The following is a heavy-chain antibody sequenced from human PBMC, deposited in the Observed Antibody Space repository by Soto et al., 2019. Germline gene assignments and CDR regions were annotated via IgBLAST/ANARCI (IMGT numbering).Heavy chain of an antibody. Sequence: PSETLSLTCTVSGGSISSSSYYWGWIRQPPGKGLEWIGSIYYSGSTYYNPSLKSRVTISVDTPKNQFSLKLSSVTAADTAVYCCARPLLSAFDYWGEGSLVTVSS. D-gene: IGHD2-8*02. J-gene: IGHJ4*02. V-gene: IGHV4-39*01. CDR2: IYYSGST. CDR1: GGSISSSSYY. CDR3: ARPLLSAFDY.